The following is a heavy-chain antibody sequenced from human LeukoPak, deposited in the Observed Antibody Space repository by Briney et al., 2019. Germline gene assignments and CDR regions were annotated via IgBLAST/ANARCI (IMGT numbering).Heavy chain of an antibody. J-gene: IGHJ4*02. Sequence: ASVKVSCKASGYTFTGYYMHWVRQAPGQGLEWMGRINPNSGGTDYAQNFQGRVTMTRDTSISTAYVELSRLRSDDTAVYYCARGYDSNTYYYVGYWGQGTLVTVSS. V-gene: IGHV1-2*06. D-gene: IGHD3-22*01. CDR2: INPNSGGT. CDR1: GYTFTGYY. CDR3: ARGYDSNTYYYVGY.